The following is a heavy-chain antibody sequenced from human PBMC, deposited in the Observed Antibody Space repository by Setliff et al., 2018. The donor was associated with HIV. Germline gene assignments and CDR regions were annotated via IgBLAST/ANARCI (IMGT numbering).Heavy chain of an antibody. Sequence: SETLSLTCRVSGMSVSGYYWSWIRQSPGKGLEWIGYIYHTGTTSYNPSLKSRVTIQIDRSNNHFSLNLRSATTADTAVYFCARDRELGAFDLWGQGTMVTVS. V-gene: IGHV4-59*02. CDR2: IYHTGTT. CDR3: ARDRELGAFDL. D-gene: IGHD1-26*01. CDR1: GMSVSGYY. J-gene: IGHJ3*01.